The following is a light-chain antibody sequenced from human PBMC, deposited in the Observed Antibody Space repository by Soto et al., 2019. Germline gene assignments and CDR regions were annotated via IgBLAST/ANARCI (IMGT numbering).Light chain of an antibody. CDR3: HQYDSSPWT. Sequence: IVLAQSPGTPSLAPRARATLSCRASQSVSSPYFAWYHHKPGQAPRPLIYGASSRATGIPDRFSRSGSGTDFTLTISRLEPEDFALYYCHQYDSSPWTFGRGTKVDIK. CDR1: QSVSSPY. CDR2: GAS. V-gene: IGKV3-20*01. J-gene: IGKJ1*01.